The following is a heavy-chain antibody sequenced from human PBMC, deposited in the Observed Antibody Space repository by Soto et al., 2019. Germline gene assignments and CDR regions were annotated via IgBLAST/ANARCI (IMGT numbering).Heavy chain of an antibody. CDR1: GGSFSGYY. CDR2: INHSGST. Sequence: QVQLQQWGAGLLKPSETLSLTCAVYGGSFSGYYWSWIRQPPGKGLEWIGEINHSGSTNYNPSLKSRXXIXLXTSKNQFSLKLSSVTAADTAVYYCARPRYPAGDVPDWGQGTLVTVSS. D-gene: IGHD6-13*01. J-gene: IGHJ4*02. V-gene: IGHV4-34*01. CDR3: ARPRYPAGDVPD.